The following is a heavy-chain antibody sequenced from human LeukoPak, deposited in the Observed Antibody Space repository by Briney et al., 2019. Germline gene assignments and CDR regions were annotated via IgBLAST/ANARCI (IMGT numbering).Heavy chain of an antibody. J-gene: IGHJ5*02. CDR2: MNPNSGNT. CDR1: GYTFTSYD. D-gene: IGHD2-2*03. V-gene: IGHV1-8*01. Sequence: ASVKVSCKASGYTFTSYDINWVRQATGQGLEWMGWMNPNSGNTGYAQKFQGRVTMTRNTSISTAYMELSSLRSEDTAVYYCARGLGYCSGPSSYLNWFDPWGHGTLVTGSS. CDR3: ARGLGYCSGPSSYLNWFDP.